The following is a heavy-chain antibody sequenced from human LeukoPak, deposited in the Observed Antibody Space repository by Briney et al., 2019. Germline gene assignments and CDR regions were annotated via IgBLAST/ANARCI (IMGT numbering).Heavy chain of an antibody. D-gene: IGHD3-3*01. V-gene: IGHV4-39*01. CDR1: GGSISSSSYY. Sequence: SETLSLTCTVSGGSISSSSYYWGSIRQPPGKGLEWIGSIYYSGSTYYNPSLKSRVTISVDTSKNQFSLKLSSVTAADTAVYYCAKGEESYYDFWSGYYGGLGAFDIWGQGTMDTVSS. J-gene: IGHJ3*02. CDR3: AKGEESYYDFWSGYYGGLGAFDI. CDR2: IYYSGST.